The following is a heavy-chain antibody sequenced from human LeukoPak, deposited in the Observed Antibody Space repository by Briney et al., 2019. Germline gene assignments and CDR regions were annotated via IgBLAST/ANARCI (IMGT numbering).Heavy chain of an antibody. CDR3: AKSPSLQAFDI. Sequence: GGSLGLSCVGSGLTFSNYGMSWVRRAPGKGLECVSSISADGSRTYYPDSVKGRFTISRDNSKNTLYLQLNSLRADDTAVYYCAKSPSLQAFDIWGQGTMVTVSS. CDR1: GLTFSNYG. J-gene: IGHJ3*02. V-gene: IGHV3-23*01. CDR2: ISADGSRT.